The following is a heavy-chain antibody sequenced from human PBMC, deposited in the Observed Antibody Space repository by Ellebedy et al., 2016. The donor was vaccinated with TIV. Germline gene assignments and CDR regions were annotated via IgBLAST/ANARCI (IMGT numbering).Heavy chain of an antibody. CDR2: LYYSGST. D-gene: IGHD3-16*01. Sequence: MPSETLSLTCSVSGGSMKSHYWSWVRQPPGKGLEWIGYLYYSGSTSYNPSLNSQVTISLDTSKNQFSLNLSSVTPADTAVYYCASDPSGISYGYYYYGMDVWGQGTTVIVSS. CDR1: GGSMKSHY. CDR3: ASDPSGISYGYYYYGMDV. J-gene: IGHJ6*02. V-gene: IGHV4-59*11.